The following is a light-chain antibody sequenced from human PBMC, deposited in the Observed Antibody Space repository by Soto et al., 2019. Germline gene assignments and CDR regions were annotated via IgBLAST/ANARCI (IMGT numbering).Light chain of an antibody. Sequence: QSVLTQPPSASGTPGQRVTMSCSGSSSNIGSAYVYWYQHLPGTAPKLLIYRNNQRPSGVPDRFSGSKSGTSASLAISGLRSEDEADYYCAAWDDSLSGYVFGTGTKLTVL. CDR3: AAWDDSLSGYV. CDR2: RNN. V-gene: IGLV1-47*01. J-gene: IGLJ1*01. CDR1: SSNIGSAY.